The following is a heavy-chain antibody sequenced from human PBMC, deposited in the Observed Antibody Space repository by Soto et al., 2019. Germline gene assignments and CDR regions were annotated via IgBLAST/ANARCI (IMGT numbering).Heavy chain of an antibody. J-gene: IGHJ5*02. CDR2: INHSGST. Sequence: DTLSLTCPVYGGSFSGYCWSLIRQPPGKGLEWIGEINHSGSTNYNPSLKSRVTISVDTSKNQFSLKLSSVTAADTAVYYCATAMRDSNYPNWFDPWGQGTLVTVSS. CDR1: GGSFSGYC. CDR3: ATAMRDSNYPNWFDP. D-gene: IGHD4-4*01. V-gene: IGHV4-34*01.